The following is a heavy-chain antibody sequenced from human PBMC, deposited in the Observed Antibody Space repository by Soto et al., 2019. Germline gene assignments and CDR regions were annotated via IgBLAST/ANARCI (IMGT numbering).Heavy chain of an antibody. V-gene: IGHV3-21*01. D-gene: IGHD3-10*01. J-gene: IGHJ2*01. CDR1: GFTFSSYS. CDR2: ISTSGSCV. CDR3: ARGNYGSGSNQYWYFDL. Sequence: EVQLVESGGGLVKPGGSLRLSCAASGFTFSSYSMNWVRQAPGKGLEWVSSISTSGSCVHYGDSVKGRFTISRDNAKNSLYLQMNSLRAEDTAVYYCARGNYGSGSNQYWYFDLWGRGTLVTVSS.